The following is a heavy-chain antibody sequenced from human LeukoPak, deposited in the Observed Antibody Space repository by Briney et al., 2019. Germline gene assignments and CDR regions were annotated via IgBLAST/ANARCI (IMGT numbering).Heavy chain of an antibody. J-gene: IGHJ6*04. Sequence: GGSLRLSCAASGFTFSSCWMTWVRQAPGKGLEWVANIKEDGSEKYYVDSVKGRFTISRDNAKNSLYLQMNSLRAEDTAVYYCAELGITMIGGVWGKGTTVTISS. CDR2: IKEDGSEK. D-gene: IGHD3-10*02. CDR1: GFTFSSCW. CDR3: AELGITMIGGV. V-gene: IGHV3-7*01.